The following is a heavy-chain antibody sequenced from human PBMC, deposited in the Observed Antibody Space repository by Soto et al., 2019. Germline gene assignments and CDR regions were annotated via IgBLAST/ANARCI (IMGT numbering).Heavy chain of an antibody. D-gene: IGHD4-17*01. Sequence: ASVKVSCKASGYTFTSYGISWVRQAPGQGLEWMGWISAYNGNTNYAQKLQGRVTMTTDTSTSTAYMELRSLRSDDTAVYYCATVACFGDYAPIYYYSGMSGWRQGTTVTFSS. CDR1: GYTFTSYG. J-gene: IGHJ6*02. V-gene: IGHV1-18*04. CDR2: ISAYNGNT. CDR3: ATVACFGDYAPIYYYSGMSG.